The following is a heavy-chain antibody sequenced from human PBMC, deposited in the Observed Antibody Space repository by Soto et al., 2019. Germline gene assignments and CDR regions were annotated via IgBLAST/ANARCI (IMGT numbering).Heavy chain of an antibody. CDR3: TDMRGQWLPRD. Sequence: PSETLSLTCDVSGGSISTSNWWTWVRQPPGKGLEWIGEIYHSGSTSDNPSLKSRVTMSVDKSKNQFSLNLSSVTAADTAVYYCTDMRGQWLPRDWGRGIMVTVSS. J-gene: IGHJ4*02. CDR1: GGSISTSNW. V-gene: IGHV4-4*02. D-gene: IGHD6-19*01. CDR2: IYHSGST.